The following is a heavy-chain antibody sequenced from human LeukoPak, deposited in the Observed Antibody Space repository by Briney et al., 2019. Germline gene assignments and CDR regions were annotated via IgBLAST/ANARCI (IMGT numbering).Heavy chain of an antibody. D-gene: IGHD3-10*01. Sequence: GGSLRLSCEATGFIFSNYWMAWVRQAPGKGLEWLAVISNDGTIQYYADSVKGRFTISRDNSRNIMNLQTDSLRPEDTALYYCARAMVRGVIPYWGQGTLVTVSS. CDR3: ARAMVRGVIPY. V-gene: IGHV3-30*03. J-gene: IGHJ4*02. CDR1: GFIFSNYW. CDR2: ISNDGTIQ.